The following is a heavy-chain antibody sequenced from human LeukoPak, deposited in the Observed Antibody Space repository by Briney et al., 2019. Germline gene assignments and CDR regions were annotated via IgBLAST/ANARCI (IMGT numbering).Heavy chain of an antibody. CDR2: ISHDVKTT. D-gene: IGHD6-19*01. J-gene: IGHJ4*02. CDR1: GFSFSDSV. Sequence: GGSLRLSCVASGFSFSDSVIHWVRQAPGKGLEWVAVISHDVKTTYYADSAKGRFTISRDNSRNTVFLQMNRLRPEDTAVYYCAKTYSSGWWDLDYWGQGTLVTVSS. CDR3: AKTYSSGWWDLDY. V-gene: IGHV3-30-3*02.